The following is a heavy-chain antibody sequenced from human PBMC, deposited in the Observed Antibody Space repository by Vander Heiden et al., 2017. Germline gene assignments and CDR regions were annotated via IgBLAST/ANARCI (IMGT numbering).Heavy chain of an antibody. V-gene: IGHV3-7*01. CDR2: IKEDGSEI. J-gene: IGHJ5*02. CDR3: ARVKCVQLERRWVCWFDP. Sequence: EVQLVESGGGVVQPGGSLRLSCAASGFTFSSSLMSWVRQAPGKGLEWLANIKEDGSEIYYVDSVKGRFTISRDNAKNSLYLQMNSLRAEDTAVYYCARVKCVQLERRWVCWFDPWGQGTLVTVSS. D-gene: IGHD1-1*01. CDR1: GFTFSSSL.